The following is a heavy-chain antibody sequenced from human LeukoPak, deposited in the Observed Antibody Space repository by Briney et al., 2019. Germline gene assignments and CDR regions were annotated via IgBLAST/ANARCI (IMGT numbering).Heavy chain of an antibody. V-gene: IGHV3-43*01. J-gene: IGHJ5*02. CDR2: ISRHGVTT. CDR1: GFNFDGYT. CDR3: AKDIPNYGGLDH. D-gene: IGHD4/OR15-4a*01. Sequence: GGSLRLSCAASGFNFDGYTMHWVRQAPGKGLEWVSHISRHGVTTYYADSVKGRFTISRDNSKNSLYLQMNSLRAEDTALYYCAKDIPNYGGLDHWGQGTLVTVSS.